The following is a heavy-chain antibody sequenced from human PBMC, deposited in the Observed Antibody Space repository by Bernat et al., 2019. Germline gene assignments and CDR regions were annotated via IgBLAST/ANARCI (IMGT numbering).Heavy chain of an antibody. J-gene: IGHJ6*02. D-gene: IGHD3-22*01. V-gene: IGHV3-30*18. CDR3: AKERHDSSGYYVGMDV. CDR1: GFTFSNYG. Sequence: QVQLVESGGGVVQPGRSLRLSCAASGFTFSNYGMHWVRQAPGKGLEWVAVIAYDGSNKYYADSVKGRFTISRDKSKNTLYLQMNSLRAEDTAVYYCAKERHDSSGYYVGMDVWGQGTTVTVSS. CDR2: IAYDGSNK.